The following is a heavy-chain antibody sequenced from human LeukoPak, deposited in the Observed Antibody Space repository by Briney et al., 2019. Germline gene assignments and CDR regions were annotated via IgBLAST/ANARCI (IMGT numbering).Heavy chain of an antibody. CDR3: AKRYCSGGSCYMGFDY. V-gene: IGHV3-23*01. J-gene: IGHJ4*02. Sequence: GGSLRLSCAASGFTFSSYAMSWVRQAPGKGLEWVSAISGSGGSTYYADSVKGRFTISRDKSKNALYLQMNSLRAEDTAVYYCAKRYCSGGSCYMGFDYWGQGTLVTVSS. CDR2: ISGSGGST. D-gene: IGHD2-15*01. CDR1: GFTFSSYA.